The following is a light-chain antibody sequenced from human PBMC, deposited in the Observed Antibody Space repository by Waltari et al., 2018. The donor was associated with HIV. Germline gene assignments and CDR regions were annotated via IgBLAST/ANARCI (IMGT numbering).Light chain of an antibody. CDR3: QQYNNWPLS. Sequence: EIVMTQSPATLSVSPGERATLSCRASQSFSSDLAWYQHKPGQAPRLLIYGASTRAAGISARFSGSGSGTEFTLTISSLQSEDFAVYYCQQYNNWPLSFGQGTKLEIK. CDR1: QSFSSD. J-gene: IGKJ2*01. V-gene: IGKV3-15*01. CDR2: GAS.